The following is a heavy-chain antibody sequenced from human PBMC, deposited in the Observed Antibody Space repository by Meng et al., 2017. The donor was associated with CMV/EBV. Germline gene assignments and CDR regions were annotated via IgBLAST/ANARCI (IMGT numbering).Heavy chain of an antibody. V-gene: IGHV1-46*01. CDR2: INPSGGST. CDR3: ARGDGYCSGGSCYPRNRSVDY. J-gene: IGHJ4*02. Sequence: QLQLVQSGXAVKKXXXSVKVSWXASGYPXTSYYMHWVRQAPGQGLEWMGIINPSGGSTSYAQKFQGRVTMNRDTSTSTVYMELSSLRSEDTAVYYCARGDGYCSGGSCYPRNRSVDYWGQGTLVTVSS. D-gene: IGHD2-15*01. CDR1: GYPXTSYY.